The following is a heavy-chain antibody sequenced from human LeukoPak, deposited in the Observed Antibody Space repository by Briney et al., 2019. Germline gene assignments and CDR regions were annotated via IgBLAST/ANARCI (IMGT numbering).Heavy chain of an antibody. CDR1: GGSIRSTSYY. Sequence: SETLSLTCTVSGGSIRSTSYYWGWIRQPPGKGLEWIGTIYYSEDTYYNPSLKSRVTISVDTSKNQFSLKLSSVTAADTAVYYCARDPTYYENSDYYYDYWGQGTLVTVSS. J-gene: IGHJ4*02. D-gene: IGHD3-22*01. V-gene: IGHV4-39*07. CDR2: IYYSEDT. CDR3: ARDPTYYENSDYYYDY.